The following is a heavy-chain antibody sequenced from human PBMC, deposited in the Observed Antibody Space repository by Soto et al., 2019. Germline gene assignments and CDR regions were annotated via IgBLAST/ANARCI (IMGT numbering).Heavy chain of an antibody. CDR1: DFSLSNSW. V-gene: IGHV3-15*07. Sequence: EVHLVESGGRLVRPGGALRVSCTASDFSLSNSWMNWDRQAPGRGLFWVGRIRSKIDGDTTDYAASVRGRFFISRDDSQNTLYLQMSGLKTEDTGLYYCATEPGWSGGSCKKYWGQGTLVTVSS. CDR2: IRSKIDGDTT. D-gene: IGHD2-15*01. CDR3: ATEPGWSGGSCKKY. J-gene: IGHJ4*02.